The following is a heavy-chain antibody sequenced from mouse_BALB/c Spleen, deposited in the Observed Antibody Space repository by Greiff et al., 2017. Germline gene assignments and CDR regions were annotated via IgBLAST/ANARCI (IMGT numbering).Heavy chain of an antibody. CDR2: INSNGGST. Sequence: EVKLVESGGGLVKLGGSLKLSCAASGFTFSSYYMSWVRQTPEKRLELVAAINSNGGSTYYPDTVKGRFTISRDNAKNTLYLQMSSLKSEDTALYYCARQNSSLYYAMDYWGQGTSVTVSS. CDR1: GFTFSSYY. J-gene: IGHJ4*01. V-gene: IGHV5-6-2*01. D-gene: IGHD2-12*01. CDR3: ARQNSSLYYAMDY.